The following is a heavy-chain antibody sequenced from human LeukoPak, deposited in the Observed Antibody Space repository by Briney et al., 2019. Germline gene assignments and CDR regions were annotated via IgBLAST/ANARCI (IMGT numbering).Heavy chain of an antibody. CDR1: GFSLSTSGVG. V-gene: IGHV2-5*02. CDR3: AHRRSSTRGDYFDY. Sequence: SGPTLANPTQTLTLTCTLSGFSLSTSGVGVGWIRQSPGRALEWLALIYWDDDKRYSPSLKSRLTITKDTSKNQVVLTVTNVDPVDTATYFCAHRRSSTRGDYFDYWGQGTLVTVSS. D-gene: IGHD2-2*01. J-gene: IGHJ4*02. CDR2: IYWDDDK.